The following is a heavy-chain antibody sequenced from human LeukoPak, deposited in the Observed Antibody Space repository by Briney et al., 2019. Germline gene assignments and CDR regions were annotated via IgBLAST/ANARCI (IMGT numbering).Heavy chain of an antibody. CDR3: ARGRPGDYFDY. V-gene: IGHV1-2*02. CDR2: INPNSGGT. J-gene: IGHJ4*02. D-gene: IGHD6-25*01. Sequence: ASVKVSCKASGGTFSSYAISWVRQAPGQGLEWMGWINPNSGGTSYLQNFQGRVTMTRDTSISTAYMDLSRLRSDDTAVYYCARGRPGDYFDYWGQGTLVTVSS. CDR1: GGTFSSYA.